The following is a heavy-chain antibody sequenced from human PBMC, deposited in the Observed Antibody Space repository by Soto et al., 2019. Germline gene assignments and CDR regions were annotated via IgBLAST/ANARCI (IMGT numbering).Heavy chain of an antibody. CDR3: ARGFVLTVENWFDP. D-gene: IGHD3-10*01. CDR2: IIPIFGTA. J-gene: IGHJ5*02. V-gene: IGHV1-69*13. CDR1: GGTFSSYA. Sequence: SVKVSCKASGGTFSSYAISWVRQAPGQGLEWMGGIIPIFGTANYAQKFQGRATITADESTSTAYMELSSLRSEDTAVYYCARGFVLTVENWFDPWGQGTLVTVSS.